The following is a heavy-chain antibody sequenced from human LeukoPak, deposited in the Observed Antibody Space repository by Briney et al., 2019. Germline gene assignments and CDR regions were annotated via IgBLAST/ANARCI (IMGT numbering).Heavy chain of an antibody. CDR1: GGSISSYY. J-gene: IGHJ6*02. CDR3: ARSLPGNSYYYGMDV. Sequence: KPSETLSLTCTVSGGSISSYYWSWIRQPPGKGLGWVGYIYYIGSTNDNPSLQSRVPISVDTSKNPFSLKLSSVTAADTAVYYCARSLPGNSYYYGMDVWGQGTTVTVSS. D-gene: IGHD3-10*01. CDR2: IYYIGST. V-gene: IGHV4-59*01.